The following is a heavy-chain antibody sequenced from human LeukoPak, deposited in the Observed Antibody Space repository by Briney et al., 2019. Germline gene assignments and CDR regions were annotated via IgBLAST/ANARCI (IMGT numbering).Heavy chain of an antibody. CDR2: FYSDDSDT. D-gene: IGHD2-8*01. Sequence: GESLKISCKGSGYSFTSYWIGWVRQMPGKGLEWRGIFYSDDSDTKYSPSSQGQVTISADKSISTAYLQWSSLKASDTAMYYCARLAFCTNAVCFSNYYYSMDVWGRGTTVTVSS. CDR1: GYSFTSYW. J-gene: IGHJ6*03. V-gene: IGHV5-51*01. CDR3: ARLAFCTNAVCFSNYYYSMDV.